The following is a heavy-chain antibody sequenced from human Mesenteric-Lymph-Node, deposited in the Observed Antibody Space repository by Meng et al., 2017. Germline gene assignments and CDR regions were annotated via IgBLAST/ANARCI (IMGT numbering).Heavy chain of an antibody. V-gene: IGHV3-48*03. CDR2: ISGSGSTI. CDR1: GFTFSSYE. CDR3: ARDGPTTVTLDY. J-gene: IGHJ4*02. D-gene: IGHD4-17*01. Sequence: GGSLRLSCAASGFTFSSYEMNWVRQAPGKGLEWVSYISGSGSTISYAASVKGRFTVSRDNAKNSLYLQMNSLRAEDTAVYYCARDGPTTVTLDYWGQGTLVTVSS.